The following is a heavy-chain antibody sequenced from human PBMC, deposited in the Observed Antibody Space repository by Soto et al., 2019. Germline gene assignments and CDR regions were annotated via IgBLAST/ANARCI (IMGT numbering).Heavy chain of an antibody. CDR3: ARDGYCSGFSYYSVPVFDY. J-gene: IGHJ4*01. D-gene: IGHD2-15*01. Sequence: PGGSLSLSCAASGFTFSSYGMHWLRQAPGKGLEWVAVIWYDGSNKYYADSVKGRFTISTDNSKNTLYLQMNSLRAEDTAVYYCARDGYCSGFSYYSVPVFDYLGQGNLVTVSS. CDR1: GFTFSSYG. V-gene: IGHV3-33*01. CDR2: IWYDGSNK.